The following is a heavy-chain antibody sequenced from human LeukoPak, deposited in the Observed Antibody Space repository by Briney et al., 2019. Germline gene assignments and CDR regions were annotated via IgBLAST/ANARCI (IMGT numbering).Heavy chain of an antibody. Sequence: SGTLSLTCDVSGGSISSSNWWSWVRQPPGKGLEWIGYIYYSGSTNYNPSLKSRVTISVDTSKNQFSLKLSSVTAADTAVYYCARHYRIVVVPAAMTVGYWGQGTLVTVSS. CDR1: GGSISSSNW. CDR3: ARHYRIVVVPAAMTVGY. D-gene: IGHD2-2*01. V-gene: IGHV4-4*02. J-gene: IGHJ4*02. CDR2: IYYSGST.